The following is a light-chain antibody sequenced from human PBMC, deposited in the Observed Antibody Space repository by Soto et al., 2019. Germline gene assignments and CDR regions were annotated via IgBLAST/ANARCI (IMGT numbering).Light chain of an antibody. Sequence: QSALTQPASVSGSPGQSITISCTGTSSDVGGYDYVSWYQQYPGKAPKLMIYEVTNRPSGVSDRFSGSKSGNTASLTISGLQAEDEADYYCTSYATNSPWVFGGGTKVTVL. CDR2: EVT. CDR1: SSDVGGYDY. V-gene: IGLV2-14*01. J-gene: IGLJ3*02. CDR3: TSYATNSPWV.